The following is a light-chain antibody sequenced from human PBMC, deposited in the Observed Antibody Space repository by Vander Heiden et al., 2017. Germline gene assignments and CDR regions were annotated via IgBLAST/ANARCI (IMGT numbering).Light chain of an antibody. CDR1: ELGDKY. CDR2: QGM. Sequence: SYELTQPPSVSVSPGPTAHITCSGDELGDKYASWYQQKPGQSPVMIIYQGMKRPSGVPERFSTSNSGNTATLTISGTQAMDEADYYCQAWDTSNVVFGGGTRLSVL. J-gene: IGLJ2*01. CDR3: QAWDTSNVV. V-gene: IGLV3-1*01.